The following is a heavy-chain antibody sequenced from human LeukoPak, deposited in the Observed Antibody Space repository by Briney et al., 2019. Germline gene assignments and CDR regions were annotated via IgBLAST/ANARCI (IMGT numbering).Heavy chain of an antibody. CDR2: IYGGGDT. CDR1: GFIFRTYK. D-gene: IGHD6-6*01. CDR3: TRLLPSSHHFFDS. J-gene: IGHJ4*02. V-gene: IGHV3-53*01. Sequence: GGSLRLSCTASGFIFRTYKMSWVRQAPGKGLEWVSVIYGGGDTYYADSVRGRFTISRDNFENTLFLQMDSLRAEDTAVYYCTRLLPSSHHFFDSWGQGALVTVSS.